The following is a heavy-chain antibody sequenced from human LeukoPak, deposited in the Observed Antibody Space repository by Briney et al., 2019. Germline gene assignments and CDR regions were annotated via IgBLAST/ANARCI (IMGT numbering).Heavy chain of an antibody. CDR1: GFTFSNYW. CDR2: IKQGGSEK. D-gene: IGHD4-17*01. V-gene: IGHV3-7*02. Sequence: GWSLTLSCPASGFTFSNYWMIWVRQAPAKGLEWVANIKQGGSEKYCVHSVKGRFTISRDNAKNSLYLQMNSLRAEDTAVYYCTLTVTMDYWGQGTLVTVSS. J-gene: IGHJ4*02. CDR3: TLTVTMDY.